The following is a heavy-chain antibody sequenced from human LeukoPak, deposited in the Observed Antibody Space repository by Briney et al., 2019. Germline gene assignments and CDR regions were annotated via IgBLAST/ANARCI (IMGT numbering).Heavy chain of an antibody. V-gene: IGHV1-2*06. D-gene: IGHD3-22*01. CDR1: GWTFTGYY. CDR3: ARARQHTYYYDSSGYYYFDY. Sequence: GSSVKVSCKASGWTFTGYYMHWVRQAPGQGLEWMGRINPNSGGTNYAQKFQGRVTITRDTSISTAYMELSRLRSDDTAVYYCARARQHTYYYDSSGYYYFDYWGQGTLVTVSS. CDR2: INPNSGGT. J-gene: IGHJ4*02.